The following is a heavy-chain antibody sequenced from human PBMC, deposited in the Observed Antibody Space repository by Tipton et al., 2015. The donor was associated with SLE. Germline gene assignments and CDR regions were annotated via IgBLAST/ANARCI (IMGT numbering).Heavy chain of an antibody. CDR3: ARDISSWFDAFDI. V-gene: IGHV4-31*03. J-gene: IGHJ3*02. D-gene: IGHD6-13*01. CDR1: GDSISSGGYY. CDR2: IYYSGST. Sequence: TLSLTCTVSGDSISSGGYYWSWIRQPPGKGLEWIGYIYYSGSTYYNPSLKSRVTISVDTSKNQCSLRLSSVTAADTAVYYCARDISSWFDAFDIWGQGTMVTVSS.